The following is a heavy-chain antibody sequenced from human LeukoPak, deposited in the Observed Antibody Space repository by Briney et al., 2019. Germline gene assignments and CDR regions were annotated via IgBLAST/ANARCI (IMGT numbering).Heavy chain of an antibody. Sequence: SETLSLTCSVSGGAISSYYWTWFRQPPGKGLEWIGYIYYTGSTNYNPSLDSRVTISVDMSKNQVSLNLKYVTAADTAVYYCARGYFDWFLDNWGRGTLVTVSS. V-gene: IGHV4-59*01. D-gene: IGHD3-9*01. J-gene: IGHJ4*02. CDR2: IYYTGST. CDR3: ARGYFDWFLDN. CDR1: GGAISSYY.